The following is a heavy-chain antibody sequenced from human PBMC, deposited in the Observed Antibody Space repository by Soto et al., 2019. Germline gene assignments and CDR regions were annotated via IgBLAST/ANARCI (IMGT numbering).Heavy chain of an antibody. CDR2: INPSGGST. CDR3: ARAGNIVLMVYAILASSGGYYYGMDV. V-gene: IGHV1-46*01. D-gene: IGHD2-8*01. J-gene: IGHJ6*02. CDR1: GYTFTSYY. Sequence: ASVKVSCKASGYTFTSYYMHWVRQAPGQGLEWMGIINPSGGSTSYAQKFQGRVTMTRDTSTSTVYMELSSLRSEDTAVYYCARAGNIVLMVYAILASSGGYYYGMDVWGQGTTVTVSS.